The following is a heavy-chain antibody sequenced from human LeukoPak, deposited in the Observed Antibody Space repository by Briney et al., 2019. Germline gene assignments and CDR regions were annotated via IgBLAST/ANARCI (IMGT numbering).Heavy chain of an antibody. D-gene: IGHD3-22*01. CDR1: GFTFSSYG. CDR2: IRYDGSNK. V-gene: IGHV3-30*02. CDR3: AKVPYYYDSSGYCQRFDY. J-gene: IGHJ4*02. Sequence: GGSLRLSCAASGFTFSSYGMHWVRQAPGKGLEWVAFIRYDGSNKYYADSVKGRFTISRDNSKNTLYLQMNSLRAEDTAVYYCAKVPYYYDSSGYCQRFDYWGQGTLVTVS.